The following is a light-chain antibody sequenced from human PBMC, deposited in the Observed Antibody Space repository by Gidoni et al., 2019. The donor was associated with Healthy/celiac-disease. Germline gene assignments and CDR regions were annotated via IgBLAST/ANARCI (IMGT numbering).Light chain of an antibody. Sequence: EIVLTQSPATLSLSPGERATLPCRASQSVSSSYLAWYQQKPGQAPRLLIYGASSRATGIPDRFSGSGSGTDFTLTISRLEPEDFAVYYCQQYGSSLCSFGQGTKLEIK. V-gene: IGKV3-20*01. J-gene: IGKJ2*04. CDR1: QSVSSSY. CDR2: GAS. CDR3: QQYGSSLCS.